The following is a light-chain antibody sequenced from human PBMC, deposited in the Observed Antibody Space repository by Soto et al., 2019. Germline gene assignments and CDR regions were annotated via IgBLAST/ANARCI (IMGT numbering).Light chain of an antibody. CDR1: QFIDSY. Sequence: IVWTPSPATLSLSPGERANLSCRASQFIDSYLAWYRQIPGQAPRLLIYDASNRATGIPDRFSGGGSGTDFTLTISSLEPEDFAVYYCQQRSNLPPTFGQGTRLEIK. V-gene: IGKV3-11*01. CDR3: QQRSNLPPT. CDR2: DAS. J-gene: IGKJ5*01.